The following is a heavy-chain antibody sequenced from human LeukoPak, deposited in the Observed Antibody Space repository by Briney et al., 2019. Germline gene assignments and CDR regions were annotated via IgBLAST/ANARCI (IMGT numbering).Heavy chain of an antibody. V-gene: IGHV1-2*04. CDR1: GYTFTGYY. D-gene: IGHD3-3*01. CDR2: INPNSGGT. J-gene: IGHJ6*02. Sequence: ASVKVSCTASGYTFTGYYMHWVRQAPGQGLEWMGWINPNSGGTNYAQKFQGWVTMTRDTSISTAYMELSRLRSDDTAVYYCARDARNYYDFWSGYYTDYGMDVWGQGTTVTVSS. CDR3: ARDARNYYDFWSGYYTDYGMDV.